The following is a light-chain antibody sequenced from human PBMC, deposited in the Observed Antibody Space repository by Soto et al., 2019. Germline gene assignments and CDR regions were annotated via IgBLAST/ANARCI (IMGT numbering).Light chain of an antibody. V-gene: IGKV1-39*01. J-gene: IGKJ1*01. CDR2: DAS. CDR1: QSIRSY. CDR3: QQSYSTPPWT. Sequence: DIQLTQSPSSLSVSVGDKFTITCRASQSIRSYLNWVQQKPGKAPKLXXYDASSLQTGVPSRFSGIGSGTDFALTISSLQPEDFANYYCQQSYSTPPWTFGQGTKVDIK.